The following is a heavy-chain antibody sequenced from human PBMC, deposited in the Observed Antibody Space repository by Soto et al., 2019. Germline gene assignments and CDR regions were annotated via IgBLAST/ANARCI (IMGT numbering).Heavy chain of an antibody. CDR2: ISWNSGRI. CDR3: AQGPVGGILPESSGYWCDY. J-gene: IGHJ4*02. CDR1: GFSFYDYG. V-gene: IGHV3-9*01. D-gene: IGHD3-22*01. Sequence: EVQLVESGGGLVQPGRSLRLSCAASGFSFYDYGMHWVRQAPGKGLEWVSGISWNSGRIGYADSVKGRFTISRDNAKKSLYLQLNSLRAEDTALYYCAQGPVGGILPESSGYWCDYWGQGTLCTVSS.